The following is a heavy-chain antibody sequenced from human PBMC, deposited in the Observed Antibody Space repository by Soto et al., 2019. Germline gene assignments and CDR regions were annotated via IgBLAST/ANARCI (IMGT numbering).Heavy chain of an antibody. D-gene: IGHD3-22*01. J-gene: IGHJ3*01. CDR3: ARGASSAYPHAGFAL. Sequence: QVQLVESGGGVVQPGRSLRLSCAASGLTFTNHAMHWVRQAPGRGLEWVAVISYDGSSEYYADSVKGRVTFSRDNSKNTLFLKMSSLRPDDTDVYYCARGASSAYPHAGFALWGQGKMVIVSS. V-gene: IGHV3-30-3*01. CDR2: ISYDGSSE. CDR1: GLTFTNHA.